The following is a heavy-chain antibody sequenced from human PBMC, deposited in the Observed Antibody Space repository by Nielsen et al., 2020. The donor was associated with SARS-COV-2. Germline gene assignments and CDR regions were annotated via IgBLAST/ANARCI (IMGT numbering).Heavy chain of an antibody. V-gene: IGHV4-39*01. CDR2: IYYSGST. CDR1: GGSISSSSYY. Sequence: GSLRLSCTVSGGSISSSSYYWGWIRQPPGKGLEWIGSIYYSGSTYYNPSLKSRVTISVDTSKNQFSLKLSSVTAADTAVYYCARRGFFDIWGQGTMVTVSS. J-gene: IGHJ3*02. CDR3: ARRGFFDI. D-gene: IGHD3-10*01.